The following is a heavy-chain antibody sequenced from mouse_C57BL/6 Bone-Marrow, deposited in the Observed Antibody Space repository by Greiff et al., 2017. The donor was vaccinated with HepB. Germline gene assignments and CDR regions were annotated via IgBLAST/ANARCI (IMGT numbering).Heavy chain of an antibody. CDR1: GYAFTNYL. CDR3: ARRYDYDDFDY. D-gene: IGHD2-4*01. Sequence: VQLQQSGAELVRPGTSVKVSCKASGYAFTNYLIEWVKQRPGQGLEWIGVINPGSGGTNYNEKFKGKATLTADKSSSTAYMQLSSLTSEDSAVYFCARRYDYDDFDYWGQGTTLTVSS. J-gene: IGHJ2*01. CDR2: INPGSGGT. V-gene: IGHV1-54*01.